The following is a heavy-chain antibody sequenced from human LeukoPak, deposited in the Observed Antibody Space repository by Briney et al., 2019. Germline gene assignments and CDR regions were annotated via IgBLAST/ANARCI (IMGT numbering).Heavy chain of an antibody. CDR2: IYTSGST. D-gene: IGHD3-22*01. Sequence: SETLSLTCTVSGGSISSYYWSWIRKPAGKGLEWIGRIYTSGSTSYNPSFKSRVTMSVDTSKNQFSLKLSAVTAADTAVYYCASGADYYDSSGYFDYWGQGTLVTVSS. CDR3: ASGADYYDSSGYFDY. J-gene: IGHJ4*02. V-gene: IGHV4-4*07. CDR1: GGSISSYY.